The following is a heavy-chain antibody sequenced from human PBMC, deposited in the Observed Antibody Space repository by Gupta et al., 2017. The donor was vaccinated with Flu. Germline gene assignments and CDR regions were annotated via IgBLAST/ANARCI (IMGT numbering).Heavy chain of an antibody. D-gene: IGHD5-18*01. CDR2: IRSGSYPI. CDR1: STYG. V-gene: IGHV3-48*01. CDR3: ARHNWGYSFGHMDP. J-gene: IGHJ5*02. Sequence: STYGMNWVRQAPGKGLDWLSFIRSGSYPIYYADSVKGRFTISRDNARNSLYLHLSSPGAEATGVYYCARHNWGYSFGHMDPWGQGTQVTVP.